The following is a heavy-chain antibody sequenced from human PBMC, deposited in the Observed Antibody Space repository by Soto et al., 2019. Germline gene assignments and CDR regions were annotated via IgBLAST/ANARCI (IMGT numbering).Heavy chain of an antibody. CDR3: ARRAYNYANMDV. D-gene: IGHD5-18*01. V-gene: IGHV1-46*01. CDR1: GYTFTTYY. CDR2: INPSGDST. J-gene: IGHJ6*02. Sequence: QVQLVQSGAEVKKPGASVKVSCETSGYTFTTYYMHWVRRAPGQGLEWMGMINPSGDSTSYAQKFQGRVTMTRDTSTRTIYMELSSLRRDDTAIYYCARRAYNYANMDVWGQGTTVTVSS.